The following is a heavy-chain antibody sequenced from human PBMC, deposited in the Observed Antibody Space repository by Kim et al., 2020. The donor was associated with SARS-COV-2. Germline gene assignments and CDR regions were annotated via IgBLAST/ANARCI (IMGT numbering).Heavy chain of an antibody. D-gene: IGHD3-10*01. CDR2: ITSSSTI. CDR1: GYTFSSYS. CDR3: VRDKAIGVRGFYLDP. V-gene: IGHV3-48*02. J-gene: IGHJ5*02. Sequence: GGSLRLSCAASGYTFSSYSMNWVRQAPGKGLEWMSYITSSSTIYYTDSVKGRFTIAKDNDKNSLYLQMNSLRDEDTAVYYCVRDKAIGVRGFYLDPWGQGTLVIVSS.